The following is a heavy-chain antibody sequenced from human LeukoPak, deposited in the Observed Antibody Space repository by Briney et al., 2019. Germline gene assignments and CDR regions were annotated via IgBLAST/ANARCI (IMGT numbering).Heavy chain of an antibody. CDR2: INPNSGGT. V-gene: IGHV1-2*02. J-gene: IGHJ4*02. D-gene: IGHD3-10*01. CDR3: ARERSGRYYGSGSDFDY. CDR1: GYTFTGYY. Sequence: ASVKVSCKASGYTFTGYYMHWVRQAPGQGLEWMGWINPNSGGTNYAQKFQGRVTMTRDTSTSTVYMELSSLRSEDTAVYYCARERSGRYYGSGSDFDYWGQGTLVTVSS.